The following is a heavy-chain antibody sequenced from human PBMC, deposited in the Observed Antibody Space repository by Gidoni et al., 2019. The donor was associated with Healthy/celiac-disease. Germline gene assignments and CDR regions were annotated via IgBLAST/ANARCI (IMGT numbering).Heavy chain of an antibody. J-gene: IGHJ4*02. CDR3: ARESLLYYFDY. CDR2: INHSGST. Sequence: QVQLQQWGAGLLKPSATLSLTCAVYGGSFSGYYWSWIRQPPGKGLEWIGEINHSGSTNYNPSLKSRVTISVDMSKNQFSLKLSSVTAADTAVYYCARESLLYYFDYWGQGTLVTVSS. CDR1: GGSFSGYY. V-gene: IGHV4-34*01.